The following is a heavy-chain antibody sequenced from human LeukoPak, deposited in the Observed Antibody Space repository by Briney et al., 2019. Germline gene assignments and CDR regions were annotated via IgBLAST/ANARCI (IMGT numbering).Heavy chain of an antibody. J-gene: IGHJ5*02. D-gene: IGHD3-10*01. Sequence: PSETLSLTCTVSGGSISSGDYYWSWIRQPPGKGLEWIGYIYYSGSTYYNPSLKSRVTISVDTSKNQFSLKLSSVTAADTAVYYCARERGELWFGELLPANWFDPWGQGTLVTVSS. CDR3: ARERGELWFGELLPANWFDP. CDR1: GGSISSGDYY. CDR2: IYYSGST. V-gene: IGHV4-30-4*01.